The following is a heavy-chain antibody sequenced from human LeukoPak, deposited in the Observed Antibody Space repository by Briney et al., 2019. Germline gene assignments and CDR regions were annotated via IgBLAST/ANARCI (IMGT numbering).Heavy chain of an antibody. CDR3: AKGIRSSSWYCFDY. CDR2: ISGSGDTT. D-gene: IGHD6-13*01. CDR1: GFTFSSYA. V-gene: IGHV3-23*01. J-gene: IGHJ4*02. Sequence: GGSLSLSFAASGFTFSSYAMSWVRQAPGKGLEWVSVISGSGDTTYYADSVKGRFAISRDNSKNTLYLQMNSLRAEDTAVYYCAKGIRSSSWYCFDYWGQGTLVSVSS.